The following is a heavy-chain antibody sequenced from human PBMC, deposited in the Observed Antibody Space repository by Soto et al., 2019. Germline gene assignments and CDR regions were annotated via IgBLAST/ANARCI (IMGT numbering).Heavy chain of an antibody. CDR2: ISGSGGST. Sequence: PGGSLRLSCAASGFTFSSYAMSWVRQDPGKGLEWVSAISGSGGSTYYADSVKGRFTISRDNSKNTLYLQMNSLRAEDTAVYYCAKGVQHHYYYYYMDVWGKGTTVTVSS. CDR3: AKGVQHHYYYYYMDV. V-gene: IGHV3-23*01. CDR1: GFTFSSYA. J-gene: IGHJ6*03. D-gene: IGHD6-13*01.